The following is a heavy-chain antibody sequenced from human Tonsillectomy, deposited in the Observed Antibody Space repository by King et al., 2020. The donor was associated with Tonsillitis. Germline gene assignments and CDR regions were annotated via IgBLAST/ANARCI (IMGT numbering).Heavy chain of an antibody. CDR3: ARELEWADGAFDY. V-gene: IGHV4-34*01. CDR2: INHSGST. CDR1: GGSFSGYY. Sequence: VQLQQWGAGLLKPSETLSLTCAVYGGSFSGYYWTWIRQPPGKGLEWIGEINHSGSTNYNPSLKSRVTISVDTSKNHFSLKLSSVTAADTAVYFCARELEWADGAFDYWGQGTLVTVSS. J-gene: IGHJ4*02. D-gene: IGHD3-3*01.